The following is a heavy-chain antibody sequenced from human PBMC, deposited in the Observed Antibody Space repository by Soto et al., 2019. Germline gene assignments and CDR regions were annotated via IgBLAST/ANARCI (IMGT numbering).Heavy chain of an antibody. Sequence: GESLKISCKASGYNFATYWIAWVRQMPGKGLEYMGIIYPGDPDARYSPSFQGQVTFSADKSISTAYLQWSSLTASDTAIYYCARHGFYGDYASNYFDPWGQGTLVTVSS. D-gene: IGHD4-17*01. V-gene: IGHV5-51*01. J-gene: IGHJ5*02. CDR1: GYNFATYW. CDR3: ARHGFYGDYASNYFDP. CDR2: IYPGDPDA.